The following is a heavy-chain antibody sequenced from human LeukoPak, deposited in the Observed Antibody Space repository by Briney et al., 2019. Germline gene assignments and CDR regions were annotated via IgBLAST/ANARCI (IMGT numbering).Heavy chain of an antibody. CDR1: GYTFTGYY. D-gene: IGHD2-2*03. J-gene: IGHJ4*02. Sequence: GASVKVSCKASGYTFTGYYMHWVRQAPGQGLEWMGRIIPILGIANYAQKFQGRVTITADKSMSTAYMELSSLRSEDTAVYYCARDMGGYCSSTSCRFDYWGQGTLVTVSS. V-gene: IGHV1-69*04. CDR3: ARDMGGYCSSTSCRFDY. CDR2: IIPILGIA.